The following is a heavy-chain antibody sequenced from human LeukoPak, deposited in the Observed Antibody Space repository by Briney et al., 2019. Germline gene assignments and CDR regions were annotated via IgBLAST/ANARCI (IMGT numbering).Heavy chain of an antibody. D-gene: IGHD2-15*01. J-gene: IGHJ4*02. CDR2: IYTGGYT. CDR3: ARDCSGGSCYSGVVDY. Sequence: PSETLSLTCTVSGDSLSSSFWSWIRQPAGKGLEWIGRIYTGGYTNYNPSLKSRVTMSVDTSKNQFSLKLNSLTAADAAVYYCARDCSGGSCYSGVVDYWGQGTLVTVSS. CDR1: GDSLSSSF. V-gene: IGHV4-4*07.